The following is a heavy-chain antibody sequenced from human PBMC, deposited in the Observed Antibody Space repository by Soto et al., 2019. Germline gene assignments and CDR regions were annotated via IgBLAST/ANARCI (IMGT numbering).Heavy chain of an antibody. CDR3: AIILWPPFGVGY. D-gene: IGHD2-21*01. V-gene: IGHV1-3*01. Sequence: ASVKVSCKASGYTFTSYAMHWVRQAPGQRLEWMGWINAGNGNTKYSQKFQGRVTITRDTSASTAYMELSSLRSEDTAVYYCAIILWPPFGVGYWAQRTLVTVSS. CDR2: INAGNGNT. CDR1: GYTFTSYA. J-gene: IGHJ4*02.